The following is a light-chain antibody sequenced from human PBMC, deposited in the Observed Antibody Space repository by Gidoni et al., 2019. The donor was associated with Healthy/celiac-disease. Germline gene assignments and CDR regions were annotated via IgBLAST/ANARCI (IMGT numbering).Light chain of an antibody. CDR1: QSVLYSSNNKTY. CDR2: WAS. J-gene: IGKJ4*01. Sequence: DIVITQAPDPLAGPRGERAPINCKSSQSVLYSSNNKTYLAWYQQKPGQPPKLLIYWASTRDSGVPDRFSGSGSGTDFTLSISSLQAEDVAVYYCQQYYSTPPSLTFGGGTKVEIK. CDR3: QQYYSTPPSLT. V-gene: IGKV4-1*01.